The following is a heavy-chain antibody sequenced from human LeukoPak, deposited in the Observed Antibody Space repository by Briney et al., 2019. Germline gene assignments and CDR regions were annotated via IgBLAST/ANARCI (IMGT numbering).Heavy chain of an antibody. CDR3: ARAQIPTYYYDTSGYYPNDAFDI. Sequence: GASVTVPCKGCGYTFTRYDINWVGQAPGQGLEGMGWMNPNCCNTAYAQKFQGRVNMTRNTSINTAYMELSSLRSEDTAVYYCARAQIPTYYYDTSGYYPNDAFDIWGEERMVTVSS. D-gene: IGHD3-22*01. CDR2: MNPNCCNT. V-gene: IGHV1-8*01. J-gene: IGHJ3*02. CDR1: GYTFTRYD.